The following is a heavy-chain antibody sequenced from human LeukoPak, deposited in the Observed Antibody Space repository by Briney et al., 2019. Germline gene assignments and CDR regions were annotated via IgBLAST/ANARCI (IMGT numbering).Heavy chain of an antibody. CDR3: ARAAYSSTWYSRYFDL. CDR1: GFTFSRYD. Sequence: GGSLRLSCAASGFTFSRYDIHWVRQATGKGLEWVSGIGTAGEIYYPGSVTGRFTISRENAKNSLYLQMNSLRAGDTAVYYCARAAYSSTWYSRYFDLWDRGTLVTVSS. V-gene: IGHV3-13*01. J-gene: IGHJ2*01. CDR2: IGTAGEI. D-gene: IGHD6-13*01.